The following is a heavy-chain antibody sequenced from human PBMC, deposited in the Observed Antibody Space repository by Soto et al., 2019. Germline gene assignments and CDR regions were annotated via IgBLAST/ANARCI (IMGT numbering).Heavy chain of an antibody. CDR2: IYYSGST. V-gene: IGHV4-31*02. D-gene: IGHD6-13*01. J-gene: IGHJ1*01. Sequence: MLPLISSVPGSCVCIFGHCGSWILEQPGKGLEWIGYIYYSGSTYHNPSLKSRVTISVDTSKNQFSLKLSSVTAADTAVYYCARADLIAAAATPQEYFQHWGQGTPVTVSS. CDR1: GSCVCIFGHC. CDR3: ARADLIAAAATPQEYFQH.